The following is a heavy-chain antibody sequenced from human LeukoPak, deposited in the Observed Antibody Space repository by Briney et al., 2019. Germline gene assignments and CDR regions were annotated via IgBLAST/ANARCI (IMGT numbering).Heavy chain of an antibody. CDR2: IYYSGST. Sequence: SETLSLTCTVSGGSISSYYWSRIRQPPGKGLEWIGYIYYSGSTNYNPSLKSRVTISVDTSKNQFSLKLSSVTAADTAVYYCARVDGWYYFDYWGQGTLVTVSS. D-gene: IGHD6-19*01. CDR3: ARVDGWYYFDY. V-gene: IGHV4-59*01. J-gene: IGHJ4*02. CDR1: GGSISSYY.